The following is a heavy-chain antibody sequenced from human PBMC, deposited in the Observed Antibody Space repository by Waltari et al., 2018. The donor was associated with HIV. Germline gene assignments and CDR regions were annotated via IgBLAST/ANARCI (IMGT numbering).Heavy chain of an antibody. CDR2: IWYDGSNK. J-gene: IGHJ6*02. V-gene: IGHV3-33*01. D-gene: IGHD7-27*01. CDR1: GFPSGSCG. Sequence: QVQLVESGGGVSKPGRSLRLSGAASGFPSGSCGVHGVRQAPGKGLEWMAVIWYDGSNKYYGASVKGRFTISRDNSKNTLYLQMNSLRAEDTAVYYCARGIPQSNWGHYYFGMDVWGQGTTITVSS. CDR3: ARGIPQSNWGHYYFGMDV.